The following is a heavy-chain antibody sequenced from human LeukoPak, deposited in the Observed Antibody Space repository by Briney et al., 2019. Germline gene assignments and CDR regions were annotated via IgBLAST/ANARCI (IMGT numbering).Heavy chain of an antibody. CDR1: NYSISSGYY. CDR2: IYHSGNT. V-gene: IGHV4-38-2*02. Sequence: SETLSLTCIVSNYSISSGYYWGWIRQPPGKGLEWIGSIYHSGNTYYNPSLKSRVTISVDTSKNQFFLKLSSVTAADTAVYYCARDLRGPAFAMYYFDYWGQGTLVTVSS. J-gene: IGHJ4*02. D-gene: IGHD2-2*01. CDR3: ARDLRGPAFAMYYFDY.